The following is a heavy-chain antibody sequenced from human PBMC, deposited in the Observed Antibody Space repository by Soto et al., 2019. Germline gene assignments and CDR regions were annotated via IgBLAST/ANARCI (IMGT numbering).Heavy chain of an antibody. J-gene: IGHJ4*02. CDR1: GFTVSSNS. CDR3: AKDPAKPGILYYFDY. CDR2: ISGSGSNT. D-gene: IGHD2-15*01. Sequence: GGSLRLSCAASGFTVSSNSMSWVRQAPGKGLEWVSAISGSGSNTYYADSVKGRFTISRDNSKNTLYLQMNSLRAEDTAVYYCAKDPAKPGILYYFDYWGQGTLVTVSS. V-gene: IGHV3-23*01.